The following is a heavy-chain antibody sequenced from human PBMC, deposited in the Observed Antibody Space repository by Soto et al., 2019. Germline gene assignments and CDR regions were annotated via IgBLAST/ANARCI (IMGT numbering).Heavy chain of an antibody. CDR1: GGSISSYY. D-gene: IGHD2-15*01. V-gene: IGHV4-59*01. CDR2: IYYSGST. CDR3: ARVPEGYCSGGSRHIWFDP. Sequence: SETLSLTCTVSGGSISSYYWSWIRQPPGKGLEWIGYIYYSGSTNYNPSLKSRVTISVDTSKNQFSLKLSSVTAADTAVYYCARVPEGYCSGGSRHIWFDPWGQGTLVTVST. J-gene: IGHJ5*02.